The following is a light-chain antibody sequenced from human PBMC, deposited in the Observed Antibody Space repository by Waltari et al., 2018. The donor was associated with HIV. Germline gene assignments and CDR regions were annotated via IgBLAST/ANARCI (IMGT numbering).Light chain of an antibody. J-gene: IGKJ2*01. CDR2: QVS. CDR3: MQGTHWPYT. Sequence: DVVMTQSPLSPPVTLGQPASISCRSSQSLGYSDGNTYLNWFHQRPGQAPRRLIYQVSNRDSGVPDRFSGSVSGTDFTLKISRVEAEDVGLYYCMQGTHWPYTFGQGTKLEIK. V-gene: IGKV2-30*01. CDR1: QSLGYSDGNTY.